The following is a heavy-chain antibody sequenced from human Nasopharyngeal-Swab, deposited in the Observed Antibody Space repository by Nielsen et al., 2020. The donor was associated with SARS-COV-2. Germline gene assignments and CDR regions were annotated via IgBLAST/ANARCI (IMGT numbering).Heavy chain of an antibody. V-gene: IGHV4-31*03. CDR3: AKPHLGQQLVVYYFDY. D-gene: IGHD6-13*01. J-gene: IGHJ4*02. CDR2: IYYSGST. Sequence: SETLSLTCTVSGGSISSGGYYWSWIRQHPGKGLEWIGYIYYSGSTYYNPSLKSRVTISVDTSKNQFSLKLSSVTAADTAVYYCAKPHLGQQLVVYYFDYWGQGTLVTVSS. CDR1: GGSISSGGYY.